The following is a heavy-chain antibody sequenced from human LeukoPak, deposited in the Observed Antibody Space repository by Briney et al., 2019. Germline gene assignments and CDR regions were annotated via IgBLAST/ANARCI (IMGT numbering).Heavy chain of an antibody. Sequence: GGSLRLSCAASGFTFNNYWMTWVRQAPGMGLEWVANIKQDGSEKYYVDSVKGRFTISRDIAKNSLYLQMNGLRAEDTAAYYCMRGATDTTRWFDPWGQGTLVTVSS. J-gene: IGHJ5*02. D-gene: IGHD1-7*01. V-gene: IGHV3-7*01. CDR2: IKQDGSEK. CDR1: GFTFNNYW. CDR3: MRGATDTTRWFDP.